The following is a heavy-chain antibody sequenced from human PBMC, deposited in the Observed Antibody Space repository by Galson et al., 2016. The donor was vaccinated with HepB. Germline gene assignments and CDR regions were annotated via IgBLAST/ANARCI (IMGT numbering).Heavy chain of an antibody. J-gene: IGHJ4*02. D-gene: IGHD2-15*01. CDR2: VTSSGRYF. Sequence: SLRLSCAASRFKFSDFTMGWVRQAPGKGLQWISSVTSSGRYFYYADSVKGRFTLSRDNAKDVLYLQMNSLRDEDTAVYYCARGLVGTAEFPFDYWGQGTLVTVSP. V-gene: IGHV3-21*06. CDR3: ARGLVGTAEFPFDY. CDR1: RFKFSDFT.